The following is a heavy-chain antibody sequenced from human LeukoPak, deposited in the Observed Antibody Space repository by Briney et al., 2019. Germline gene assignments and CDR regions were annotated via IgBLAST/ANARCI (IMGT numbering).Heavy chain of an antibody. J-gene: IGHJ3*02. D-gene: IGHD6-19*01. V-gene: IGHV3-7*01. CDR1: GFTFSSHW. CDR3: AREYSGGAFDI. Sequence: GGSLRLSCAASGFTFSSHWMSWVRQAPGKGLEWVANIKQDGSEKYYVDSVKGRFTISRDNAKNSLYLQMNSLRAEDTAVYYCAREYSGGAFDIRGQGTMVTVSS. CDR2: IKQDGSEK.